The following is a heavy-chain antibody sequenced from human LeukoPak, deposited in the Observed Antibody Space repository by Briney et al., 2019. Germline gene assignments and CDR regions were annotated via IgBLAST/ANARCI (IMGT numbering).Heavy chain of an antibody. Sequence: HPGGSLRLSCAASGFTFSSYSIHWVRQAPGKGLEWVSYISDTASDIYYADSVKGRFTISRDNAKNSVYLQMNSLRDEDTAVYFCTRDLLTGDPNEALDIWGQGTVVTVSS. D-gene: IGHD7-27*01. V-gene: IGHV3-48*02. CDR1: GFTFSSYS. CDR2: ISDTASDI. CDR3: TRDLLTGDPNEALDI. J-gene: IGHJ3*02.